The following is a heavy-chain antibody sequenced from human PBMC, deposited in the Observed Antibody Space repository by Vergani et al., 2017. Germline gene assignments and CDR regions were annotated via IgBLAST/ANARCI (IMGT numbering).Heavy chain of an antibody. V-gene: IGHV3-30-3*01. CDR3: ARRGWYGDSLDY. J-gene: IGHJ4*02. CDR2: ISYDGSNK. Sequence: QVQLVESGGGVVQPGRSLRLSCAASGFTFSSYAMHWVRQAPGKGLEWVAVISYDGSNKYDADSVTGRFTISRDNSKNTLYLQMNSLRAEDTAVYYCARRGWYGDSLDYWGQGTLVTVSS. D-gene: IGHD4-17*01. CDR1: GFTFSSYA.